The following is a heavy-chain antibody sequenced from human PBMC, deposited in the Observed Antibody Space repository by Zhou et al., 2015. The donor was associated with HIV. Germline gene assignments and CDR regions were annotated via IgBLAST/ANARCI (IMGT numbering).Heavy chain of an antibody. Sequence: QVQLVQSGAEVKKPGSSVKVSCKASGGTFSSYTISWVRQAPGQGLEWMGRIIPILGIANYAQKFQGRVTITADKSTSTAYMELSSLRSEDTAVYYCARAYQPRAEIDYWGQGTLVTVSS. J-gene: IGHJ4*02. V-gene: IGHV1-69*02. CDR2: IIPILGIA. CDR3: ARAYQPRAEIDY. CDR1: GGTFSSYT.